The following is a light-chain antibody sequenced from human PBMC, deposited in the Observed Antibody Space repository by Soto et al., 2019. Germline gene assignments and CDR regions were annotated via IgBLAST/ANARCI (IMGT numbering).Light chain of an antibody. J-gene: IGKJ4*01. CDR3: QQYNNWPLT. CDR1: QSVSSN. CDR2: GAS. Sequence: EIVMTQSPATLSVSPGERATLSCRASQSVSSNLAWYQQKPGQAPRLLIYGASTRATGIPARFSGSRSGTEFTLTISSLQSEDFAVSYCQQYNNWPLTFGRGTKVEIK. V-gene: IGKV3-15*01.